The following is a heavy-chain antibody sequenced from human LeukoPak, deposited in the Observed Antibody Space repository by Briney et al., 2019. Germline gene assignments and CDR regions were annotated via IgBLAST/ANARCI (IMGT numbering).Heavy chain of an antibody. CDR2: INHSGST. CDR3: AREKAYYDFWGGFE. D-gene: IGHD3-3*01. V-gene: IGHV4-34*01. Sequence: PSETLSLTCAVYGGSFSGYYWSWIRQPPGKGLEWIGEINHSGSTNYNPSLKSRVTISVDTSKNQFSLKLSSVTAADTAVYYCAREKAYYDFWGGFEWGQGTLVTVSS. J-gene: IGHJ4*02. CDR1: GGSFSGYY.